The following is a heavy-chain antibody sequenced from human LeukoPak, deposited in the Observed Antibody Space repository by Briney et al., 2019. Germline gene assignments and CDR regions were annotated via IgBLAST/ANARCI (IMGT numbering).Heavy chain of an antibody. CDR2: ISYDGSNK. D-gene: IGHD4-17*01. CDR3: ARDIGAHTYGA. V-gene: IGHV3-30-3*01. CDR1: GFTFSSYA. Sequence: PGRSLRLSCAASGFTFSSYAMHWVRQAPGKGLEWVAVISYDGSNKYYADSVKGRFTISRDNSKNSLYLQMNSLRAEDTAVYYCARDIGAHTYGAWGQGTLVTVSS. J-gene: IGHJ5*02.